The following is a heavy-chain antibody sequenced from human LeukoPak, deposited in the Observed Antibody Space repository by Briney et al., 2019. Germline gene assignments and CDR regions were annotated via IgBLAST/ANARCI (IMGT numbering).Heavy chain of an antibody. CDR3: ARGCSGGSCYESKFDP. J-gene: IGHJ5*02. D-gene: IGHD2-15*01. V-gene: IGHV3-23*01. CDR1: GFTFSSYA. Sequence: AGGSLRLSCAASGFTFSSYAMSWVRQAPGKGLEWVSAISGSGGSTYYADSVKGRFTISRDNSKNTLYLQMNSLRAEDTAVYYCARGCSGGSCYESKFDPWGQGTLVTVSS. CDR2: ISGSGGST.